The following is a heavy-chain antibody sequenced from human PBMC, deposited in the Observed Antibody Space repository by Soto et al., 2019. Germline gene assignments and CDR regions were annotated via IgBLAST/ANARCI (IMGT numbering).Heavy chain of an antibody. CDR1: GYTFTSYG. J-gene: IGHJ6*02. CDR2: ISAYNGNI. CDR3: ARDQIRLHYYYYGMDV. Sequence: QVQRVQSGAEVKKPGASVKVSCKASGYTFTSYGISWVRQAPGQGLEWMGWISAYNGNINYAQKLQGRVTMTTDTSTSTAYMELRSLRSDDTAVYYCARDQIRLHYYYYGMDVWGQGTTVTVSS. V-gene: IGHV1-18*04. D-gene: IGHD5-12*01.